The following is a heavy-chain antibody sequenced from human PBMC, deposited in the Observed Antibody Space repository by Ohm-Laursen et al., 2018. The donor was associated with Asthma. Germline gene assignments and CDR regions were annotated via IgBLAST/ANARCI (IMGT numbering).Heavy chain of an antibody. D-gene: IGHD3-3*01. CDR2: ISWNSGSI. J-gene: IGHJ6*02. Sequence: SLRLSCSAPGFSFHEYAMHWVRQSPGKGLEWVSGISWNSGSIGYADSVKGRFTISRDNAKNSLYLQMNSLRAEDTAVYYCARASYYDFWSGYDYGMDVWGQGTTVTVSS. CDR3: ARASYYDFWSGYDYGMDV. V-gene: IGHV3-9*01. CDR1: GFSFHEYA.